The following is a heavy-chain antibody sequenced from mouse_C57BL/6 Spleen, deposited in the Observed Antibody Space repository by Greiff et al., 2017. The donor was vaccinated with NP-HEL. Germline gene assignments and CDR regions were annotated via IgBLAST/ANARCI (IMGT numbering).Heavy chain of an antibody. Sequence: QVQLKQSGAELVRPGASVKLSCKASGYTFTDYYINWVKQRPGQGLEWIARIYPGSGNTYYNEKFKGKATLTAEKSSSTAYMQLSSLTSEDSAVYFCARGVEGYAMDYWGQGASVTVAS. J-gene: IGHJ4*01. CDR2: IYPGSGNT. CDR3: ARGVEGYAMDY. CDR1: GYTFTDYY. V-gene: IGHV1-76*01. D-gene: IGHD1-1*01.